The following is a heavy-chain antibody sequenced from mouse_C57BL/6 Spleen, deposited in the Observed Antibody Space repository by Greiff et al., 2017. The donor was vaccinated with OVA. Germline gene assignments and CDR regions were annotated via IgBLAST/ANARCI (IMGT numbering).Heavy chain of an antibody. Sequence: EVQLQQSGAELVRPGASVKLSCTASGFNIKDDYMHWVKQRPEQGLEWIGWIDPENGDTEYASKFQGKATITADTSSNTAYLQLSSLTSEDTAVYYCTPLYYYGSSPFAYWGQGTLVTVSA. V-gene: IGHV14-4*01. D-gene: IGHD1-1*01. CDR1: GFNIKDDY. CDR2: IDPENGDT. CDR3: TPLYYYGSSPFAY. J-gene: IGHJ3*01.